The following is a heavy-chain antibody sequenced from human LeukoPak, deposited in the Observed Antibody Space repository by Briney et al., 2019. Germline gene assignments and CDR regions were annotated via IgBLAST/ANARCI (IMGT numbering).Heavy chain of an antibody. J-gene: IGHJ5*02. D-gene: IGHD2-2*01. Sequence: SETLSLTCSVSGDSITSFYWSWIRQAPGKGLECIGFIYINGDTSYNPSLKGRATLSLDTSRNQCSLRLTSVTAADTAVYYCAKTASTFPSWGPGILVTVSS. CDR2: IYINGDT. V-gene: IGHV4-4*09. CDR1: GDSITSFY. CDR3: AKTASTFPS.